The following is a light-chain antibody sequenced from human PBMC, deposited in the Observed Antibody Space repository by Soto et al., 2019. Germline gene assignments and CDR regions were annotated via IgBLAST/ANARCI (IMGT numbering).Light chain of an antibody. V-gene: IGKV1-8*01. J-gene: IGKJ4*01. Sequence: KSQSPSSFSASTGDRXTITCRASQGISSYLAWYQQKPGKAPKLLIYAASTLQSGVPSRFSGSGSGTDFTLTISCLQSEDFATYYCQQYYSYPLTFGGGTKVDIK. CDR3: QQYYSYPLT. CDR2: AAS. CDR1: QGISSY.